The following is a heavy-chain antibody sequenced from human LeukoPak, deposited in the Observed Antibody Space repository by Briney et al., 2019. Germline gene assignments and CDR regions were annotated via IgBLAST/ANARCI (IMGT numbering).Heavy chain of an antibody. Sequence: PGGSLRLSCAASGFTFSDYYMSWIRQAPGKGLEWVSYISSSGSTIYYADSVKGRFTISRDNSKNTLYLQMNSLRADDTALYYCARCIATTVAGYYFDYWGQGTPVTVSS. CDR3: ARCIATTVAGYYFDY. D-gene: IGHD6-19*01. J-gene: IGHJ4*02. CDR2: ISSSGSTI. CDR1: GFTFSDYY. V-gene: IGHV3-11*01.